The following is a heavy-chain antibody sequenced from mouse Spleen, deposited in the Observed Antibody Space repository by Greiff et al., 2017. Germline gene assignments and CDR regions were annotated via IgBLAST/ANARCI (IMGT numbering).Heavy chain of an antibody. CDR3: TRSGSSSYYAMDY. Sequence: QVQLQQPGAELVKPGASVKMSCKASGYTFTSYWMHWVKQRPGQGLEWIGTIDPSDSYTSYNQKFKGKATLTVDTSSSTAYMQLSSLTSEDSAVYYCTRSGSSSYYAMDYWGQGTSVTVSS. V-gene: IGHV1S127*01. CDR1: GYTFTSYW. D-gene: IGHD1-1*01. CDR2: IDPSDSYT. J-gene: IGHJ4*01.